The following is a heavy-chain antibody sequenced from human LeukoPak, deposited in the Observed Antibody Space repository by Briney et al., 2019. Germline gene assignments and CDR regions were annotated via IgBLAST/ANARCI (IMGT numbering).Heavy chain of an antibody. CDR2: IDGSGDTI. CDR3: SRRFDC. J-gene: IGHJ4*02. Sequence: PGGSLRLSCAALGFTFSDSSMNWVRKAPGKGLEWVLYIDGSGDTIYYADSVKGRFTISRDNAKNSLDLQMNSLRDEDTAVYYCSRRFDCWGQGTLVTVSS. V-gene: IGHV3-48*02. CDR1: GFTFSDSS.